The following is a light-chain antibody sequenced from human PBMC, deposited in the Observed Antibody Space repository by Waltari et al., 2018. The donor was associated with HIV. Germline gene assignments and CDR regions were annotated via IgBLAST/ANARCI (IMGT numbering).Light chain of an antibody. CDR2: EVD. CDR3: ASYTADDTVL. CDR1: ASNFGLYHF. V-gene: IGLV2-14*01. J-gene: IGLJ2*01. Sequence: SDLTQPASVSGFLGPSITIPCTGGASNFGLYHFFSWYLQQPGKVPKLLLYEVDTRASGIPGRFSGAKSGNTASLTITGLQIEDEGLYYCASYTADDTVLFGGGTTVTVL.